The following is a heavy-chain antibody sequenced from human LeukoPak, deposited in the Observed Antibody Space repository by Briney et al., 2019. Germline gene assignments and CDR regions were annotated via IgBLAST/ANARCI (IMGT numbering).Heavy chain of an antibody. V-gene: IGHV4-4*07. J-gene: IGHJ4*02. CDR3: ARGRLYSSSWSYFDY. CDR2: IYTSGST. CDR1: GGSISSYY. D-gene: IGHD6-13*01. Sequence: PSETLSLTCTVSGGSISSYYWSWIRQPAGKGLEWIGRIYTSGSTNYNPSLKSRVTMSVDTSKNQFSLKLSSVTAADTAVYYCARGRLYSSSWSYFDYWGQGTLVTVSS.